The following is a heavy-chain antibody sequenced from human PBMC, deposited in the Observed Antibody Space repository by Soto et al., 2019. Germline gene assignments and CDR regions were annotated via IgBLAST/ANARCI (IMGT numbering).Heavy chain of an antibody. J-gene: IGHJ3*02. CDR3: ARDRYSSSWYYDAFDI. Sequence: KFQGRVTITRDTSASTAYTELSSLRSEDTAVYYCARDRYSSSWYYDAFDIWGQGTMVTVSS. V-gene: IGHV1-3*01. D-gene: IGHD6-13*01.